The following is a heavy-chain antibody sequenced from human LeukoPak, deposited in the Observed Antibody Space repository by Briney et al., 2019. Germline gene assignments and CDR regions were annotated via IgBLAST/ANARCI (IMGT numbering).Heavy chain of an antibody. CDR3: AKEGRSLQTY. CDR1: GFMFSSNW. CDR2: IKEDETET. V-gene: IGHV3-7*03. J-gene: IGHJ4*02. Sequence: GGSLRLSCAASGFMFSSNWMSWVRLAPGKGLEWVANIKEDETETYYVDSVKGRFTISRDNAKNSLYLQMNSLRVEDTAVYYCAKEGRSLQTYWGQGTLVTVSS. D-gene: IGHD5-24*01.